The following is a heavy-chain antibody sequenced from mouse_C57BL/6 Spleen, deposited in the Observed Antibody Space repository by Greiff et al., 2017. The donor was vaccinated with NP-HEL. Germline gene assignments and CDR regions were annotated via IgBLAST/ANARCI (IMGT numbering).Heavy chain of an antibody. CDR1: GFTFSSYA. CDR3: ARRWIYDYYFDY. V-gene: IGHV5-4*03. J-gene: IGHJ2*01. D-gene: IGHD2-4*01. Sequence: EVKLVESGGGLVKPGGSLKLSCAASGFTFSSYAMSWVRQTPEKRLEWVATISDGGSYTYYPDNVKGRFTISRDNAKNNLYLQMSHLKSEDTAMYYCARRWIYDYYFDYWGQGTTLTVSS. CDR2: ISDGGSYT.